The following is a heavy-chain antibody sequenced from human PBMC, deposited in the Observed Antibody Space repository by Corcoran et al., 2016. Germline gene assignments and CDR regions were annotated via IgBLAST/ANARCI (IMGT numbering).Heavy chain of an antibody. CDR2: IHNSGST. D-gene: IGHD2-21*02. Sequence: QLQLQESGPGLVKPSETLSLPCTVSGGSISSSSYYWGLIRQPPGKGLEWIGSIHNSGSTHYNPSLKSRVTISVDTSKNQFSLKLTSVTAADTGVYCCAPNGCSSRSDCYGIRGNWFDPWGQGTLVTVSS. CDR1: GGSISSSSYY. J-gene: IGHJ5*02. CDR3: APNGCSSRSDCYGIRGNWFDP. V-gene: IGHV4-39*01.